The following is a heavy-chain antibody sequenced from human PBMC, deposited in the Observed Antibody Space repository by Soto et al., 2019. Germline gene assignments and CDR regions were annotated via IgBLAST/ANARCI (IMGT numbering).Heavy chain of an antibody. V-gene: IGHV1-69*12. J-gene: IGHJ2*01. D-gene: IGHD6-19*01. Sequence: QVQLVQSGAEVKKPGSSVKVSCKASRGTFSRYAISWVRQAPGQGLEWMGGITPMFGTANYAQKFQGRVKITADASTSAVQMEVRRLGSEDTAVYYCAQTLGSAVAGRGRLDLWGRGTMVIVSS. CDR2: ITPMFGTA. CDR3: AQTLGSAVAGRGRLDL. CDR1: RGTFSRYA.